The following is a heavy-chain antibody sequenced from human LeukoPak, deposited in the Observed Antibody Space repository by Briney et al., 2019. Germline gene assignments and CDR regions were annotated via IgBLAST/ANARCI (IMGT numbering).Heavy chain of an antibody. Sequence: GGSLRLSCAASGFTFSTYAMSWVRQAPGKGLEWVSALSGSGGTTYYADSVKGRFTISRDNSKNTLYLQMNSLRAEDTAVYYCAKDRLNFDNWGQGTLVTVSS. CDR1: GFTFSTYA. CDR2: LSGSGGTT. CDR3: AKDRLNFDN. V-gene: IGHV3-23*01. J-gene: IGHJ4*02. D-gene: IGHD2-8*01.